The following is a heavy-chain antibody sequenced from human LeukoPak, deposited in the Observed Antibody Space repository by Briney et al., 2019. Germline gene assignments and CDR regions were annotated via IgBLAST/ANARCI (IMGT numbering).Heavy chain of an antibody. CDR2: IYTSGST. CDR1: GGSISSYY. V-gene: IGHV4-4*07. Sequence: SGTLSLTCTVSGGSISSYYWSWIRQPAGKGLEWIGRIYTSGSTYYNPPIKSRVTISVDTSTTQISLKLSSATAADTAVYYCATQTPSTVLRYFDWVREENWFDPWGQGTLVTVSS. J-gene: IGHJ5*02. CDR3: ATQTPSTVLRYFDWVREENWFDP. D-gene: IGHD3-9*01.